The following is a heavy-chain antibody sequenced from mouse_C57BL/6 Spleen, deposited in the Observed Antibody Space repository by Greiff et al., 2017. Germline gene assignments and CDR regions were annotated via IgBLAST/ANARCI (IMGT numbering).Heavy chain of an antibody. CDR3: TRWDLYYYGSSYWAY. CDR1: GYTFTDYE. Sequence: VKLVESGAELVRPGASVTLSCKASGYTFTDYEMHWVKQTPVHGLEWIGAIDPETGGTAYNQKFKGKAILTADKSSSTAYMELRSLTSEDSAVYYCTRWDLYYYGSSYWAYWGQGTLVTVSA. V-gene: IGHV1-15*01. D-gene: IGHD1-1*01. CDR2: IDPETGGT. J-gene: IGHJ3*01.